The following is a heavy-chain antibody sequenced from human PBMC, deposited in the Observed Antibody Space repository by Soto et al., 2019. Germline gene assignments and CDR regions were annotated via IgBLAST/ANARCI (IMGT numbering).Heavy chain of an antibody. CDR2: IYYSGST. V-gene: IGHV4-31*03. D-gene: IGHD3-22*01. Sequence: PSETLSLTCTVSGGSISSGGYYWSWIRQHPGKGLEWIGYIYYSGSTYYNPSLKSRVTISVDTSKNQFSLKLSSVTAAETALYYCARDLRHYYDSSGYYFDPWGQGTLVTVSS. J-gene: IGHJ5*02. CDR3: ARDLRHYYDSSGYYFDP. CDR1: GGSISSGGYY.